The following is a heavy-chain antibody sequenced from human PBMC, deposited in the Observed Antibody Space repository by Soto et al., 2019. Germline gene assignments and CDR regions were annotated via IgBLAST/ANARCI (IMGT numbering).Heavy chain of an antibody. CDR2: INSDGSRT. CDR3: ARGDGDYYDGNGYLGRH. J-gene: IGHJ4*02. CDR1: GFTFSSYW. D-gene: IGHD3-22*01. Sequence: EVQLVESGGGIVQPGGSLRLSCAASGFTFSSYWMHWVRQAPVKGLVWVSRINSDGSRTSYADSAKGRFTISRDNAKNTVYLQMNSLRAEDTAVYYCARGDGDYYDGNGYLGRHWGQGTLVTVSS. V-gene: IGHV3-74*01.